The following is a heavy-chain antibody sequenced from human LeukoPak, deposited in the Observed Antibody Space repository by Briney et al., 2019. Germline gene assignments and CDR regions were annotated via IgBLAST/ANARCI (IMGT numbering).Heavy chain of an antibody. J-gene: IGHJ4*02. CDR2: ISSSGSTI. Sequence: GGSLRLSCAASGFTFSSYEMNWVRQAPGKGLEWVSYISSSGSTIYYADSVKGRFTISRDNSKNTLYLQMNSLRAEDTAVYYCAKDGAILTGYYDYWGQGTLVTVSS. V-gene: IGHV3-48*03. CDR1: GFTFSSYE. D-gene: IGHD3-9*01. CDR3: AKDGAILTGYYDY.